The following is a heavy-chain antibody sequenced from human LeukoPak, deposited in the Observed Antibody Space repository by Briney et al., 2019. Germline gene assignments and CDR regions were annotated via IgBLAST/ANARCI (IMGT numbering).Heavy chain of an antibody. V-gene: IGHV4-4*07. CDR1: GGSISSYY. CDR2: IYTSGST. J-gene: IGHJ6*02. D-gene: IGHD3-3*01. Sequence: SETLSLTCTVSGGSISSYYRSWIRQPAGKGLEWIGRIYTSGSTNYNPSLKSRVTMSVDTSKNQFSLKLSSVTAADTAVYYCARVSLDYDFWSGSALEDYYYGMDVWGQGTTVTVSS. CDR3: ARVSLDYDFWSGSALEDYYYGMDV.